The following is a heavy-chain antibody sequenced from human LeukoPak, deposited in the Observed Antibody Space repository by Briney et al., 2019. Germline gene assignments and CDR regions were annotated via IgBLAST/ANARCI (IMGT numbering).Heavy chain of an antibody. J-gene: IGHJ1*01. D-gene: IGHD3-3*01. CDR1: GYTYTSYY. V-gene: IGHV1-46*03. Sequence: ASVKVSCKSSGYTYTSYYMHWVRQAPGQGLEWMGIINPSGGSTSYAQKFQGRVTRTRDTSTSTVYMEMSSLRSEDTVVFYITRGGAETMFGVVIMREYFKDRGQGILVSVSS. CDR2: INPSGGST. CDR3: TRGGAETMFGVVIMREYFKD.